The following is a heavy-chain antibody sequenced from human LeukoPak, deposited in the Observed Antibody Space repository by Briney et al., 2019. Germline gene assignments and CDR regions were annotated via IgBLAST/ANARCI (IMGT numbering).Heavy chain of an antibody. D-gene: IGHD3-16*02. J-gene: IGHJ4*02. Sequence: ASVKVSCKASGYTFTGYYMHWVRQAPGQGLEWMGWISAYNGNTNYAQKLQGRVTMTTDTSTSTAYMELRSLRSDDTAVYYCARTMITFGGVIAYYFDYWGQGTLVTVSS. V-gene: IGHV1-18*04. CDR1: GYTFTGYY. CDR2: ISAYNGNT. CDR3: ARTMITFGGVIAYYFDY.